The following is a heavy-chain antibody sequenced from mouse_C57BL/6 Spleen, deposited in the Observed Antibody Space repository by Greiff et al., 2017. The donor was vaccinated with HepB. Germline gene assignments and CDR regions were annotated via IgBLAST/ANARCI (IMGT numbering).Heavy chain of an antibody. CDR2: IDPSDSYT. V-gene: IGHV1-69*01. J-gene: IGHJ4*01. Sequence: QVQLQQPGAELVMPGASVKLSCKASGYTFTSYWMHWVKQRPGQGLEWIGEIDPSDSYTNYNQKFKGKSTLTVDKSSSTAYMQLSSLTSEDSAVYYCARKNYGSYYAMDYWGQGTSVTVSS. CDR1: GYTFTSYW. CDR3: ARKNYGSYYAMDY. D-gene: IGHD1-1*01.